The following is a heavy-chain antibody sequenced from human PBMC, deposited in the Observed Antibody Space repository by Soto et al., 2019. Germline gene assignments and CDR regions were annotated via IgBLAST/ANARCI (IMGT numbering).Heavy chain of an antibody. J-gene: IGHJ4*02. Sequence: GGSLRLSFAASGFTFSSYWMSWVRQAPGKGLEWVANIKQDGSEKYYVDSVKGRFTISRDNAKNSLYLQMNSLRAEDTAVYYCARVRWLQLRGYFDYWGQGTLVTVSS. CDR2: IKQDGSEK. CDR3: ARVRWLQLRGYFDY. D-gene: IGHD5-12*01. CDR1: GFTFSSYW. V-gene: IGHV3-7*01.